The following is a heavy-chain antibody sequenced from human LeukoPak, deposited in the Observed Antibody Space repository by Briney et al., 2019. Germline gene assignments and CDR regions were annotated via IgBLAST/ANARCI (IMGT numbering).Heavy chain of an antibody. CDR1: GFTFSSYG. V-gene: IGHV3-33*06. J-gene: IGHJ6*02. Sequence: GGSLRLSCAASGFTFSSYGMHWVRQAPGKGLEWVAVIWYDGSNKYYADSVKGRFTISRDNSKNTLYLQMNSLRAEDTAVYYCAKSTGTPYYYYYGMDVWGQGTTVTVSS. CDR3: AKSTGTPYYYYYGMDV. D-gene: IGHD1-1*01. CDR2: IWYDGSNK.